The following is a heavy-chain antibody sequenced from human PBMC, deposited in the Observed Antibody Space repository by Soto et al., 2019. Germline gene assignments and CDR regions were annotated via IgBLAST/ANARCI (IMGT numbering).Heavy chain of an antibody. J-gene: IGHJ4*02. CDR2: ISYDGSNK. D-gene: IGHD1-1*01. CDR1: GFTFSSYA. Sequence: QVQLVESGGGVVQPGRSLRLSCAASGFTFSSYAMHWVRQAPGKGLEWVAVISYDGSNKYYADSVKGRFTISRDNSKNTLYLQMNSLRAEDTAVYYCARAGSEAGNAPDLDYWGQGTLVTVSS. CDR3: ARAGSEAGNAPDLDY. V-gene: IGHV3-30-3*01.